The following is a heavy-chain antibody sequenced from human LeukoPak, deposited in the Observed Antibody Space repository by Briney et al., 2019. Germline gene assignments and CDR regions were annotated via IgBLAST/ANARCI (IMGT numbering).Heavy chain of an antibody. D-gene: IGHD6-6*01. CDR2: ISSSSSYI. J-gene: IGHJ4*02. V-gene: IGHV3-21*01. Sequence: GGSLRLSCAASGFTFSSYSMNWVRQAPGKGLEWVSSISSSSSYIYYADSVNGRFTISRDNAKNSLYLQMNSLRAEDTAVYYCARDPPYSSSPIDYWGQGTLVTVSS. CDR1: GFTFSSYS. CDR3: ARDPPYSSSPIDY.